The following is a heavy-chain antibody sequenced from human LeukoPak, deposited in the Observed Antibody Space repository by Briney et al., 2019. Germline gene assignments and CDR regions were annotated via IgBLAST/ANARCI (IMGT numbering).Heavy chain of an antibody. Sequence: SETLSLTRTVSGGSISSYYWSWIRQPPGKGLEWIGYIYYSGSTNYNPSLKSRVTISLDTSKNQFSLNLSSVTAADTAVYYCARSLLWFGDTTNFDYWGQGTLVTVSS. CDR1: GGSISSYY. D-gene: IGHD3-10*01. CDR2: IYYSGST. V-gene: IGHV4-59*01. J-gene: IGHJ4*02. CDR3: ARSLLWFGDTTNFDY.